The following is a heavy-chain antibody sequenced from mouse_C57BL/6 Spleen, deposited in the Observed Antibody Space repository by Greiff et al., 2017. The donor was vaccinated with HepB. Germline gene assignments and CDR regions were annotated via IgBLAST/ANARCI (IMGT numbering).Heavy chain of an antibody. D-gene: IGHD1-1*01. CDR3: ARSDYYGSSLWYFDV. CDR2: IDPSDSET. V-gene: IGHV1-52*01. Sequence: QVQLQQSGAELVRPGSSVKLSCKASGYTFTSYWMHWVKQRPIQGLEWIGNIDPSDSETHYNQKFKDKATLTVDKSSSTAYMQLSSLTSEDSAVYYCARSDYYGSSLWYFDVWGTGTTVTVSS. CDR1: GYTFTSYW. J-gene: IGHJ1*03.